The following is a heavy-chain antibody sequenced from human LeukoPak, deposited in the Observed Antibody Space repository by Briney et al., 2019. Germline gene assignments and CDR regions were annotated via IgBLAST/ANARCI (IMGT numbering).Heavy chain of an antibody. CDR1: DYSISSGYY. V-gene: IGHV4-61*02. J-gene: IGHJ4*02. CDR3: ARELTGSSSSWYAFDY. Sequence: PSETLSLTCTVSDYSISSGYYWSWIRQPAGKGLEWIGRIYTSGSTNYNPSLKSRVTISVDTSKNQFSLKLSSVTAADTAVYYCARELTGSSSSWYAFDYWGQGTLVTVSS. CDR2: IYTSGST. D-gene: IGHD6-13*01.